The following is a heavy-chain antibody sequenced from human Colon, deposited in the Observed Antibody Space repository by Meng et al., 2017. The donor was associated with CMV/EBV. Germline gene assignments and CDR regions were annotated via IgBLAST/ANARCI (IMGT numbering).Heavy chain of an antibody. D-gene: IGHD3-3*01. CDR3: ARDIKSYDFWSGYRHLDP. V-gene: IGHV3-21*06. CDR2: ISSRSTLM. Sequence: GESLKISCAAPGFTFNIYHMNWVRQAPGKGLEWVSSISSRSTLMYYANSVRGRFAISRDNANNSLYLQMNGLRAEDTAVYYCARDIKSYDFWSGYRHLDPWGQGTRVTVSS. J-gene: IGHJ5*02. CDR1: GFTFNIYH.